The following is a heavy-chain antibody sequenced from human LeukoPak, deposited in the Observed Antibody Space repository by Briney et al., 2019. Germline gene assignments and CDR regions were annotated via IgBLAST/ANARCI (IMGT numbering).Heavy chain of an antibody. CDR3: ARDLSGSYFGH. D-gene: IGHD1-26*01. Sequence: GRSLRLSCAASGFTFSSYAMHWVRQAPGKRLEWVALIWFDGRNKSYADSVKGRFIISRDNSDNTLYLQMNSLRAEDTAVYYCARDLSGSYFGHWGQGTLVTVSS. J-gene: IGHJ4*02. CDR2: IWFDGRNK. CDR1: GFTFSSYA. V-gene: IGHV3-30*04.